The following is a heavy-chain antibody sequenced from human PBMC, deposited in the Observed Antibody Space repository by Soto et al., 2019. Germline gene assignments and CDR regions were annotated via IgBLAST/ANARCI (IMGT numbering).Heavy chain of an antibody. D-gene: IGHD2-21*02. CDR3: ARADRTLVTSYSLDV. V-gene: IGHV4-34*01. Sequence: SETLSLTCAVYGGSFSGYYWTWIRQPPGKGLEWIGEVNHSGTINFNPSLKSRLTISLDTSKKHFSLKLSSVTDADTAAYYCARADRTLVTSYSLDVWGQGTTVTVSS. CDR1: GGSFSGYY. J-gene: IGHJ6*02. CDR2: VNHSGTI.